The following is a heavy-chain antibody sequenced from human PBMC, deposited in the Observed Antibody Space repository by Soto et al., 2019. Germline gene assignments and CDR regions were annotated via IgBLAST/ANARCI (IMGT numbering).Heavy chain of an antibody. D-gene: IGHD3-22*01. CDR2: MNPNSGNT. V-gene: IGHV1-8*01. J-gene: IGHJ6*02. Sequence: QVQLVQSGAEVKKSGASVKVSCKASGYSFTSYDINWVRQATGQGLEWMGWMNPNSGNTGYAQKFQDRVTMTRDTYVITAYLGLSSLRAEATAVYYCARPTYQYDSRGYVFGMDVWGQGTTVTVPS. CDR1: GYSFTSYD. CDR3: ARPTYQYDSRGYVFGMDV.